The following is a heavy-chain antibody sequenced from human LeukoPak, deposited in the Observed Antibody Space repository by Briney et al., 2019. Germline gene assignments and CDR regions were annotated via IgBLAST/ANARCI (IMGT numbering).Heavy chain of an antibody. J-gene: IGHJ4*02. D-gene: IGHD1-26*01. V-gene: IGHV4-39*07. CDR2: IYYSGST. Sequence: SETLSLTCTVSGGSISSSSYYWGWIRQPPGKGLEWIGSIYYSGSTYYNPSLKSRVTISVDTSKNQFSLKLSSVTAADTAVYYCAGNGSYSDYWGQGTLVTVSS. CDR1: GGSISSSSYY. CDR3: AGNGSYSDY.